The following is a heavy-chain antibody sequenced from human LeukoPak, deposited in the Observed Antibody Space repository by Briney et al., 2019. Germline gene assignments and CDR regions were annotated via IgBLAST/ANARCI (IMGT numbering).Heavy chain of an antibody. V-gene: IGHV3-21*01. J-gene: IGHJ4*02. CDR1: AFTFSSYS. CDR2: ISAGSNYI. D-gene: IGHD5-18*01. CDR3: ARGSGYSYGEFDF. Sequence: GGSLRLSCAASAFTFSSYSMNWVRQAPGKGLEWVSSISAGSNYIYYADSVKGRFTISRDNAKNSLYLQMNSLRAEDTAVYYCARGSGYSYGEFDFWGRGTLVTVSS.